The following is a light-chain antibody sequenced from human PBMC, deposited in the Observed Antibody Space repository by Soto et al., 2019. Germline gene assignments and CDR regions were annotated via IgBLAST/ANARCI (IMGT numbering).Light chain of an antibody. Sequence: DIPMTQSPSTVSASVGDRVTITCRASQSIRSSLAWYQWKPGKAPKLLIYDASSLESGVPSRFSGSGSGTEFTLTVSSLQPDDFATYFCQQYNSYPPTFGQGTKVEVK. J-gene: IGKJ1*01. CDR1: QSIRSS. V-gene: IGKV1-5*01. CDR2: DAS. CDR3: QQYNSYPPT.